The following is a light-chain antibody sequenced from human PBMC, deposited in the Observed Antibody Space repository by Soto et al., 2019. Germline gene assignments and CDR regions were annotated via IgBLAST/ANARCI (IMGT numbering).Light chain of an antibody. J-gene: IGLJ2*01. Sequence: SYELTQPPSVSVSPGQTARITCSGDALPKQYAYWYQQKPGQAPVLVIYKDSERPSGIPERFSGSSSGTTVTLTISGVQAEDEADYYCQSADSGYVVFGGGTKLTVL. CDR2: KDS. CDR3: QSADSGYVV. V-gene: IGLV3-25*03. CDR1: ALPKQY.